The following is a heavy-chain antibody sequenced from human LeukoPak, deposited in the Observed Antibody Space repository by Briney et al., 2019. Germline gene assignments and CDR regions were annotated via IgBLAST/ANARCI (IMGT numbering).Heavy chain of an antibody. CDR2: INPSGGST. V-gene: IGHV1-46*01. D-gene: IGHD2-15*01. J-gene: IGHJ4*02. CDR1: GGTFSSYA. CDR3: ARIYCSGGSCNFDY. Sequence: ASVKVSCKASGGTFSSYAISWVRQAPGQGLEWMGIINPSGGSTSYAQKFQGRVTMTRDTSTSTVYMELSSLRSEDTAVYYCARIYCSGGSCNFDYWGQGTLVTVSS.